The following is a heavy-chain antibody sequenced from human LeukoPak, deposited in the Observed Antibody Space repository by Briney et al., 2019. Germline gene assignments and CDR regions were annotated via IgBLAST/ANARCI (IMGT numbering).Heavy chain of an antibody. Sequence: GWSLRLSCAASGFTFTSFVMNWVRQAPGKGLEWVSTISVGGGSTHYADSVKGRFTISRDTSTLYLQMNSLRADDTAVYYCAKNPISGYSYFDYSGQGTLVTVSS. J-gene: IGHJ4*02. CDR1: GFTFTSFV. CDR2: ISVGGGST. CDR3: AKNPISGYSYFDY. V-gene: IGHV3-23*01. D-gene: IGHD2-15*01.